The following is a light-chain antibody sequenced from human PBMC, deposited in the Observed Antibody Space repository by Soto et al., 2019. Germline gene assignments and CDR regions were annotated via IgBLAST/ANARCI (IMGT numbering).Light chain of an antibody. J-gene: IGLJ1*01. CDR3: SLYTSENAYV. CDR2: EVS. Sequence: QSALTQPPSVSGSPGQSVTISCTGTSTDFVGYNRVSWYQQPPGTAPKLMIYEVSKRHSGVPDRFSGSKSGNTASLTISGLQAADEADYYCSLYTSENAYVFGTGTK. CDR1: STDFVGYNR. V-gene: IGLV2-18*01.